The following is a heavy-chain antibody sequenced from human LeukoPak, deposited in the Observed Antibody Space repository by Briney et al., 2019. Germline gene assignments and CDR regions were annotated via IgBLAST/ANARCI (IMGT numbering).Heavy chain of an antibody. D-gene: IGHD6-13*01. V-gene: IGHV4-59*01. J-gene: IGHJ4*02. Sequence: SETLSLTCTVSGGSISSYYWSWIRQPPGKGLEWIGYIYYIGSTNYNPSLKSRVTISVDTSKNQFSLKLSSVTAADTAVYYCARVEGEAGYSSSWLDYWGQGTLVTVSS. CDR1: GGSISSYY. CDR2: IYYIGST. CDR3: ARVEGEAGYSSSWLDY.